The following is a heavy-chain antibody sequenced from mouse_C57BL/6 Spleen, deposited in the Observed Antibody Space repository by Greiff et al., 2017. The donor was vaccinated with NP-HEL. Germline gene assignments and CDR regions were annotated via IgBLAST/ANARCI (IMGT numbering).Heavy chain of an antibody. CDR1: GYTFTSYW. V-gene: IGHV1-64*01. Sequence: VELQQAGAELVKPGASVKFSCEASGYTFTSYWMHWVKQGPGQGLEWIGMVHTNSVSTNYNEKFKSNATLTVDKSYITAYMQLSSLTSEDSAVYYCAVAGTSYAIDYWGQGTSVTVSS. D-gene: IGHD1-1*01. CDR3: AVAGTSYAIDY. CDR2: VHTNSVST. J-gene: IGHJ4*01.